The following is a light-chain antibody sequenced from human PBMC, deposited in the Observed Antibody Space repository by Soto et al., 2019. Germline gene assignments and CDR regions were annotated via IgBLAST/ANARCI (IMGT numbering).Light chain of an antibody. V-gene: IGKV1-27*01. CDR2: AAS. CDR1: QGIIDY. J-gene: IGKJ1*01. CDR3: QKYDTPPQT. Sequence: DIPMTQSPSSLSASVGDTVTITCRASQGIIDYLAWYQQRPGKVPKLLIYAASTLQTGVPSRFSGSGAGTDFTLTINHLQPDDVGTYYRQKYDTPPQTLGQRTRVEIK.